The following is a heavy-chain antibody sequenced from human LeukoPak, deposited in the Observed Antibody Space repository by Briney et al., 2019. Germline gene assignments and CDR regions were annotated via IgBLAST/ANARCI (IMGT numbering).Heavy chain of an antibody. J-gene: IGHJ4*02. Sequence: PGGSLRLSCAASGFSFSSYAMGWVRQAPGKGLEWVSTISGSGGNTYYADSVKGRFTMSRDNSRNTLYLQMTSLRAEDTAVYYCATGGTAGVITYFDYWGQGTLVTVSS. CDR3: ATGGTAGVITYFDY. V-gene: IGHV3-23*01. CDR2: ISGSGGNT. CDR1: GFSFSSYA. D-gene: IGHD3-3*01.